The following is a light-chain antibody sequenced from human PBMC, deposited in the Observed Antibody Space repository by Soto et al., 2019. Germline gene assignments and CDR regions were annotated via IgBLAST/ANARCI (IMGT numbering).Light chain of an antibody. V-gene: IGKV1-5*03. CDR1: QSISSW. CDR3: QQYNSYSKA. Sequence: DIQMTQSQSSLSASLGDRVTITCRASQSISSWLAWYQQKPGKAPKLLIYKASTLKSGVPSRFSGSGSGTEFTLTISSLQPDDFATYYCQQYNSYSKAFGQGTKLDIK. CDR2: KAS. J-gene: IGKJ1*01.